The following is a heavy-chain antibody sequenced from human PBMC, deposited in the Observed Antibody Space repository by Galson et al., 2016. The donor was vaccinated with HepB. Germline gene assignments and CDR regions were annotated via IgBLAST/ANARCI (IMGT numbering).Heavy chain of an antibody. V-gene: IGHV3-21*01. J-gene: IGHJ4*02. Sequence: SLRLSCAASGFTFSSYSMNWVRQAPGKGLEWVSSISTSSTYIYYLDSLKGRFTVSRDNAKNSLYLHMNSLRAEDTAVYYCARSGVMGTSGSKDFDYWGQGSLVTVSS. CDR1: GFTFSSYS. CDR2: ISTSSTYI. D-gene: IGHD3-10*01. CDR3: ARSGVMGTSGSKDFDY.